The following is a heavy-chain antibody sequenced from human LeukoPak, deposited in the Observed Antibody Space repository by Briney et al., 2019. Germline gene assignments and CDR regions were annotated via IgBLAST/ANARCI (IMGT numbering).Heavy chain of an antibody. CDR2: INPNSGGT. J-gene: IGHJ4*02. V-gene: IGHV1-2*06. CDR1: GYTFTGYY. D-gene: IGHD3-10*01. Sequence: ASVKVSCKASGYTFTGYYMHWVRQAPGQGLEWMGRINPNSGGTNYAQKFQGRVTMTRGTSISTAYMELSRLRSDDTAVYYCARDSAVNTMVRGVRYYFDYWGQGTLVTVSS. CDR3: ARDSAVNTMVRGVRYYFDY.